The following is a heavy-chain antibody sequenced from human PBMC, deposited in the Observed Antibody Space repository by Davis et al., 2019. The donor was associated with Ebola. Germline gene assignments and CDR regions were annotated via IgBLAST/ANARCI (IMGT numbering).Heavy chain of an antibody. Sequence: GGSLRLSCAASGFTFSSYAMSWVRQAPGKGLEWVSAISGSGGSTYYADSVKGRFTISRDNSKNTLYLQMNSLRAEDTAVYYCARGTHYHKYYYYGMDVWGQGTTVTVSS. V-gene: IGHV3-23*01. D-gene: IGHD3-10*01. CDR3: ARGTHYHKYYYYGMDV. J-gene: IGHJ6*02. CDR1: GFTFSSYA. CDR2: ISGSGGST.